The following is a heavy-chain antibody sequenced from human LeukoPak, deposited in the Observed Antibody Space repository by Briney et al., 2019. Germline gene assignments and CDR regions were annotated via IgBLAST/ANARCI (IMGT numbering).Heavy chain of an antibody. CDR1: GGSISSYY. D-gene: IGHD3-10*01. CDR2: IYYSGST. V-gene: IGHV4-59*01. J-gene: IGHJ4*02. CDR3: ARAGYYGSGSYSYFDY. Sequence: SETLSLTCTVSGGSISSYYWSWIRQPPGKGLEWIGYIYYSGSTDYNPSLKSRATISVDTSKNQFALKLSSVTAADTAVYYCARAGYYGSGSYSYFDYWGQGTLVTVSS.